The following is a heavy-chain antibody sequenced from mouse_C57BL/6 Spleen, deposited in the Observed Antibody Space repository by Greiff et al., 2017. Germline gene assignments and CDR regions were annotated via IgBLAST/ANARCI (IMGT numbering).Heavy chain of an antibody. CDR1: GYTFTSYW. CDR3: ARRWDYDWYFDV. CDR2: IYPGSGST. V-gene: IGHV1-55*01. J-gene: IGHJ1*03. Sequence: QVQLQQPGAELVKPGASVKMSCKASGYTFTSYWITWVKQRPGQGLEWIGDIYPGSGSTNYNEKFKSKATLTVDTSSSTAYMQLSSLPSEDSAVYYCARRWDYDWYFDVWGTGTTVTVSS. D-gene: IGHD2-4*01.